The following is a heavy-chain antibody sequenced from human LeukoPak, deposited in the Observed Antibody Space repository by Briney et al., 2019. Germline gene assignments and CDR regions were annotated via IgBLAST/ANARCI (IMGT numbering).Heavy chain of an antibody. CDR3: ARDYYDSSGYPGGWFDP. J-gene: IGHJ5*02. CDR2: IYYSGST. D-gene: IGHD3-22*01. CDR1: GGSISSGGYY. Sequence: PSQTLSLTCTVSGGSISSGGYYWSWIRQPPGTGLEWIGYIYYSGSTNYNPSLKSRVTISVDTSKNQFSLKLSSVTAADTAVYYCARDYYDSSGYPGGWFDPWGQGTLVTVSS. V-gene: IGHV4-61*08.